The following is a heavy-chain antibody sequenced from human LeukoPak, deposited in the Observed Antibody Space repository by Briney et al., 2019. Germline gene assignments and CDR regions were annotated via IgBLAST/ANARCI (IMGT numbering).Heavy chain of an antibody. D-gene: IGHD6-13*01. CDR3: AKVVSSSLDSLYFDY. J-gene: IGHJ4*02. Sequence: GGSLRLSCAASGFTFSSYAMSWVRQAPGKGLEWVSAISGSGGSTYYADSVKGRFTISRDNSKNTLYLQMNSLRAEDTAVYYCAKVVSSSLDSLYFDYWGQGTLVTVSS. CDR1: GFTFSSYA. CDR2: ISGSGGST. V-gene: IGHV3-23*01.